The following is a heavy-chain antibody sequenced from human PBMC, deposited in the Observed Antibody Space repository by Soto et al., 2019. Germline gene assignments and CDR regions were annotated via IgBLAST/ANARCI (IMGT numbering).Heavy chain of an antibody. D-gene: IGHD3-22*01. CDR2: TYYRSKWYN. CDR1: WSGISCNSAA. J-gene: IGHJ6*02. V-gene: IGHV6-1*01. Sequence: SPTLTLTCGISWSGISCNSAAWNWIRQSPSRGLEWLGRTYYRSKWYNDYAVSVKSRITINPDTSKNQFSLQLNSVTPEDTAVYYCASGRYNNDSSGPQRPPGYYYYGMDVWGQGTTVTVSS. CDR3: ASGRYNNDSSGPQRPPGYYYYGMDV.